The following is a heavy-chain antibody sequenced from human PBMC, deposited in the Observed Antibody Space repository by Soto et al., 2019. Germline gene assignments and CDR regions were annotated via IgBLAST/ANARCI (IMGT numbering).Heavy chain of an antibody. CDR3: AKGPAIVLVPAAMNYYYGMDV. Sequence: QVQLVESGGGVVQPGRSLRLSCAASGFTFSSYGMHWVRQAPGKGLEWVAVISYDGSNKYYADSVKGRFTISRDNSKNXPXLXXNSLRAEDTAVYYCAKGPAIVLVPAAMNYYYGMDVWGQGTTVTVSS. CDR1: GFTFSSYG. CDR2: ISYDGSNK. D-gene: IGHD2-2*01. V-gene: IGHV3-30*18. J-gene: IGHJ6*02.